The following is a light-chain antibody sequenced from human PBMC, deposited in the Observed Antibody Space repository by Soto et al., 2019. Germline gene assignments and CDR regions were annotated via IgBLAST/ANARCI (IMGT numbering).Light chain of an antibody. V-gene: IGKV3-20*01. J-gene: IGKJ2*01. CDR1: QNVKNNY. CDR3: QQYGSSPGT. CDR2: GAS. Sequence: DIVLTQSPGTLSLSPGERATLSCRASQNVKNNYLAWYQQKPGQAPRLLIRGASSRAARLPDRFSGSGSGTALTLAISGVEPEDFGVYCCQQYGSSPGTFGQGTKLEIK.